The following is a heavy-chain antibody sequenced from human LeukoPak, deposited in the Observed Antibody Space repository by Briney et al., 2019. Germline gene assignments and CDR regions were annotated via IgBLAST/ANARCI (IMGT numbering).Heavy chain of an antibody. CDR1: GFTFSSYG. CDR2: ISGSGGST. CDR3: ARANSRFGELMFDY. Sequence: GGTLRLSCAASGFTFSSYGMSWVRQAPGKGLEWVSAISGSGGSTYYADSVKGRFTISRDNSKNTLYLQMNSLRAEDTAVYYCARANSRFGELMFDYWGQGTLVTVSS. J-gene: IGHJ4*02. V-gene: IGHV3-23*01. D-gene: IGHD3-10*01.